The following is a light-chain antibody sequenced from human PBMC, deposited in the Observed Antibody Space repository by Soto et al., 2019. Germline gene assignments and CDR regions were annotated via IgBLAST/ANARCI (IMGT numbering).Light chain of an antibody. CDR2: GAS. CDR3: QQYGDSPVT. Sequence: EIVMTQSPATLSVSPGERATLSCRASQSVSSNLAWYQQKPGQAPRLLIYGASTRATGIPARFSGSGSGTDFTLTISRLVPEDFAVYYCQQYGDSPVTFGQGTKVDIK. V-gene: IGKV3-15*01. J-gene: IGKJ1*01. CDR1: QSVSSN.